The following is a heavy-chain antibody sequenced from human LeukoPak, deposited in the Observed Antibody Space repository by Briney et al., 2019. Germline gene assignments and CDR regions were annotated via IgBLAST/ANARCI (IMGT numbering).Heavy chain of an antibody. V-gene: IGHV1-18*01. CDR1: GYTFTSYG. CDR3: ARANGPRHENDAFDI. Sequence: ASVKVSCKASGYTFTSYGISWVRQAPGQGLEWMGWISAYNGNTNYAQKLQGRVTMTTDTSTSTAYMELRSLRSDDTAVYYCARANGPRHENDAFDIWGQGTMVTVSS. CDR2: ISAYNGNT. J-gene: IGHJ3*02. D-gene: IGHD1-1*01.